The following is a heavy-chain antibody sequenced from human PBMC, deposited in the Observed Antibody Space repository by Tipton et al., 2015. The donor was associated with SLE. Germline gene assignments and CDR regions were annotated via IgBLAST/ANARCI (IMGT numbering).Heavy chain of an antibody. CDR2: VYTDGST. CDR1: GGSISSNSNF. V-gene: IGHV4-61*02. J-gene: IGHJ5*02. Sequence: TLSLTCTVSGGSISSNSNFWSWIRQPAGKGLEWIGRVYTDGSTNYNPSLKSRVTISVDTSKNHFSLRLSSVTAADTAVYYCAGGGGSYAVYNWFDPWGQGTLVTVSS. D-gene: IGHD1-26*01. CDR3: AGGGGSYAVYNWFDP.